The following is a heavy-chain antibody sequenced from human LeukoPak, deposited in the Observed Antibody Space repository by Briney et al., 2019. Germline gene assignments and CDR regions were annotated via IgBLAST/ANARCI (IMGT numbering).Heavy chain of an antibody. Sequence: SETLSLTCTVSGGSISSYYWSWIRQPPGKGLEWIGYIYYSGSTNYNPSLKSRVTISVDTSKNQFSLKLSSVTAADTAVYYCAREGSGYSSGWYGNWGQGTLVTVSS. J-gene: IGHJ4*02. CDR1: GGSISSYY. CDR3: AREGSGYSSGWYGN. D-gene: IGHD6-19*01. CDR2: IYYSGST. V-gene: IGHV4-59*01.